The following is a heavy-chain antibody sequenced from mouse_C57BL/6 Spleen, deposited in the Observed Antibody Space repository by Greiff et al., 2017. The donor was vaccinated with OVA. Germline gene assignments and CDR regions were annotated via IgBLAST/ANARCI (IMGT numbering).Heavy chain of an antibody. Sequence: VQLQQSGPELVKPGASVKISCKASGYTFTDYYMNWVKQSHGKSLEWIGDINPNNGGTSYNQKFKGKATLTVDKSSSTAYMELRSLTSEDSAVYYCAREGYLHFDYWGQGTTLTVSS. V-gene: IGHV1-26*01. CDR2: INPNNGGT. CDR1: GYTFTDYY. J-gene: IGHJ2*01. CDR3: AREGYLHFDY.